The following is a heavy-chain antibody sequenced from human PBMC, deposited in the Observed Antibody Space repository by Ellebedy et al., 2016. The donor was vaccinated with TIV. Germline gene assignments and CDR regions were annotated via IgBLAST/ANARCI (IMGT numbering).Heavy chain of an antibody. CDR1: GFTFSSYA. CDR3: ARDSDGALDY. J-gene: IGHJ4*02. D-gene: IGHD1-26*01. Sequence: GGSLRLSXAASGFTFSSYAMHWVRQAPGKGLEWVAVISYDGSNKYYADSVKGRFTISRDNSKNTLYLQMNSLRAEDTAVYYCARDSDGALDYWGQGTLVTVSS. CDR2: ISYDGSNK. V-gene: IGHV3-30-3*01.